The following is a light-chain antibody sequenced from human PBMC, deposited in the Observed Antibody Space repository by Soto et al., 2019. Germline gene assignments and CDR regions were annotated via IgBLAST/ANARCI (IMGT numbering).Light chain of an antibody. Sequence: QSALAQPASVSGSPGQSITISCTGTSSDVGAYNSVSWYQQHPHRAPQVIIYKGTQRPSGVSNRFSGSTSGNAASLTISALQADDEADYFCCSFAPESTYVCGTGTKLTVL. V-gene: IGLV2-23*01. CDR2: KGT. CDR1: SSDVGAYNS. J-gene: IGLJ1*01. CDR3: CSFAPESTYV.